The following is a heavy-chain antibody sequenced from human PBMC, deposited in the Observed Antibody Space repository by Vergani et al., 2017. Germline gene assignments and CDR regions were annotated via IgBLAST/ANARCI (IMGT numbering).Heavy chain of an antibody. J-gene: IGHJ3*02. D-gene: IGHD2-21*02. CDR3: ARNPYCGGDCYSDAFDI. CDR1: GGSISSYY. CDR2: IYYSGST. Sequence: QVQLQESGPGLVKPSETLSLTCTVSGGSISSYYWSLIRQPPGKGLEWIGYIYYSGSTNYNPSLKSRVTISVDTSKNQFSLKLSSVTAADTAVYYCARNPYCGGDCYSDAFDIWGQGTMVTVSS. V-gene: IGHV4-59*01.